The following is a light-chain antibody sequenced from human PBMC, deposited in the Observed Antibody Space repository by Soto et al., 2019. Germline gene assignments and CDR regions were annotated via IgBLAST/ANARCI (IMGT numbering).Light chain of an antibody. J-gene: IGLJ1*01. V-gene: IGLV2-14*01. CDR1: SSDVGGYKY. CDR3: SSYTTSSTLV. Sequence: QSVLTQPASVSGSPGQSITVSCTGTSSDVGGYKYVSWYQHHPGRAPKLMIYEVNNRPSGVSHRFSGSKSGNTASLTISGLQPEDEADCYCSSYTTSSTLVFGTGTKVTV. CDR2: EVN.